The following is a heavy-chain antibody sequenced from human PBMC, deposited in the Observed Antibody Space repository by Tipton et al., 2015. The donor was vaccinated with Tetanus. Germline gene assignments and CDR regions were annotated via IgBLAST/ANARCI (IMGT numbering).Heavy chain of an antibody. CDR2: IYYSGST. V-gene: IGHV4-39*01. CDR1: GGSISSSSYY. J-gene: IGHJ4*02. CDR3: ASETLVRGVIRILGY. D-gene: IGHD3-10*01. Sequence: TLSLTCTVSGGSISSSSYYWGWIRQPPGKGLEWIGSIYYSGSTYYNPSLKSRVTISVDTSKNQFSLKLSSVTAADTAVYYCASETLVRGVIRILGYWGQGTLVTVSS.